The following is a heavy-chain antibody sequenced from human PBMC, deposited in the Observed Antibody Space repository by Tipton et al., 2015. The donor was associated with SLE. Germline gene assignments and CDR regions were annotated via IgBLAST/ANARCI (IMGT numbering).Heavy chain of an antibody. Sequence: TMSLTCTVSGGSISSSSYYWGWIRQPPGKGLEWIGRIYYSGSSYYNPSLKSRVTISVDTSKNQVSLKLSSVTAADTAVYYCARDPNGGYGSFDYWGLGALVTVSS. CDR3: ARDPNGGYGSFDY. V-gene: IGHV4-39*07. J-gene: IGHJ4*02. D-gene: IGHD7-27*01. CDR2: IYYSGSS. CDR1: GGSISSSSYY.